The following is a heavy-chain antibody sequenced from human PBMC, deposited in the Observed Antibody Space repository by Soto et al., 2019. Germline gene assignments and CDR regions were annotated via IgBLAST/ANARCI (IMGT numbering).Heavy chain of an antibody. V-gene: IGHV3-33*01. Sequence: GGSLRLSCAASGFTFSSYGMHWVRQAPGKGLEWVAVIWYDGSNKYYADSVKGRFTISRDNSKNTLYLQMNSLRAEDTAVYYCARDPGHSSPEAPPSGLGDYWGQGTLVTVSS. CDR3: ARDPGHSSPEAPPSGLGDY. D-gene: IGHD6-19*01. CDR2: IWYDGSNK. J-gene: IGHJ4*02. CDR1: GFTFSSYG.